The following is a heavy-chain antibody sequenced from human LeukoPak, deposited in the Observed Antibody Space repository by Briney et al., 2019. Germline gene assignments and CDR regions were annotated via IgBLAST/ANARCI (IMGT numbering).Heavy chain of an antibody. J-gene: IGHJ4*02. CDR1: GFTVSSNS. CDR2: IYSDNT. CDR3: ARRAGAYSHPYDY. D-gene: IGHD4/OR15-4a*01. V-gene: IGHV3-53*01. Sequence: GGSLRLSCTVSGFTVSSNSMSWVRQAPGKGLEWVSFIYSDNTHYSDSVKGRFTISRENSKNTLYLQMNSLRAEDAAVYYCARRAGAYSHPYDYWGQGTLVTVSS.